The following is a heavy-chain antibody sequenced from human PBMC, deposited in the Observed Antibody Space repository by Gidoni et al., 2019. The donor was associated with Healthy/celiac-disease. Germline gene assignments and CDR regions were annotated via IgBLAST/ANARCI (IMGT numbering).Heavy chain of an antibody. CDR2: ISSSGSTI. V-gene: IGHV3-11*01. D-gene: IGHD3-10*01. CDR3: ARDRGFGEDY. Sequence: GLEWVSYISSSGSTIYYADSVKGRFTISRDNAKNSLYLQMNSLRAEDTAVYYCARDRGFGEDYWGQGTLVTVSS. J-gene: IGHJ4*02.